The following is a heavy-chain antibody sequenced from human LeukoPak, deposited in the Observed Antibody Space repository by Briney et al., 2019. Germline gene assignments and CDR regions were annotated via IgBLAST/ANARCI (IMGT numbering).Heavy chain of an antibody. Sequence: GGSLRLSCAASGFTFSSYPMSWVRQAPGKGLEWVSTIGSGDNTYYADSAKGRFTISRDNSKNTLYLQMNSLRAEDTAVYYCAKNVYYDSSGYRYYFYYMDVWGKGTTATVSS. CDR1: GFTFSSYP. D-gene: IGHD3-22*01. V-gene: IGHV3-23*01. CDR2: IGSGDNT. J-gene: IGHJ6*03. CDR3: AKNVYYDSSGYRYYFYYMDV.